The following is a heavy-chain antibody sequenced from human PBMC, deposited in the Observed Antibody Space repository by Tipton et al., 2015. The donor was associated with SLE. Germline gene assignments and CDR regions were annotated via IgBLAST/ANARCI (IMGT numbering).Heavy chain of an antibody. CDR3: ARLGYCTGGVCYSHYYYGMDV. Sequence: TLSLTCAVSGFSISSGGYSWSWIRQPPGKGLEWIGYIYHSGSTYYNPSLKSRVTMSIDTSENQFSLRLTSVTAADTAVYYCARLGYCTGGVCYSHYYYGMDVWGQGTTVTVSS. CDR1: GFSISSGGYS. D-gene: IGHD2-8*02. J-gene: IGHJ6*02. V-gene: IGHV4-30-2*01. CDR2: IYHSGST.